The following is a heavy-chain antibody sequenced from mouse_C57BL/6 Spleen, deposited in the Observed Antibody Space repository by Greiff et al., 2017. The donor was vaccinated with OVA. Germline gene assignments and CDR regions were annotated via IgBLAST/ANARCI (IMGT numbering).Heavy chain of an antibody. CDR3: AGNYYGSSYWYFDV. J-gene: IGHJ1*03. V-gene: IGHV5-6*02. CDR2: ISSGGSYT. Sequence: EVKLVESGGDLVKPGGSLKLSCAASGFTFSSYGMSWVRQTPDKRLEWVATISSGGSYTYYPDSVKGRFTISRDNAKNTLYLQMSSLKSEDTAMYYCAGNYYGSSYWYFDVWGTGTTVTVSS. CDR1: GFTFSSYG. D-gene: IGHD1-1*01.